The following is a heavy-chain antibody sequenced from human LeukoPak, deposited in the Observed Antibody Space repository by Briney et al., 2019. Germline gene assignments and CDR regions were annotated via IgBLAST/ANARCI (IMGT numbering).Heavy chain of an antibody. CDR1: GFTVSSNY. CDR2: IYSGGST. V-gene: IGHV3-66*01. D-gene: IGHD2-21*02. CDR3: AKDKGGGDSSIFDY. J-gene: IGHJ4*02. Sequence: GGSLRLSCAASGFTVSSNYMSWVRQAPGKGLEWVSVIYSGGSTYYADSVKGRFTISRDNSKNTLYLQMNSLRAEDTAVYYCAKDKGGGDSSIFDYWGQGTLVTVSS.